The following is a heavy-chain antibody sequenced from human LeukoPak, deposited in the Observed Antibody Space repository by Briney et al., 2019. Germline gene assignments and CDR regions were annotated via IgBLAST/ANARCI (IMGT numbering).Heavy chain of an antibody. V-gene: IGHV3-48*01. D-gene: IGHD1-1*01. Sequence: GSLRLSCAASGFTFSSYSMNWVRQAPGKGLEWVSYISSSSSTIYYADSVKGRFTISRDNAKNSLYLQMNSLRAEDTAVYYCARVEWPDYYMDVWGKGTTVTVSS. J-gene: IGHJ6*03. CDR3: ARVEWPDYYMDV. CDR1: GFTFSSYS. CDR2: ISSSSSTI.